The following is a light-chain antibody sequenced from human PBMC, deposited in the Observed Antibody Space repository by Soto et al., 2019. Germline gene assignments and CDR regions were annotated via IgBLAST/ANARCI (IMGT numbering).Light chain of an antibody. Sequence: EIVLTQSPGTLSLSPGERATLSCRPSQSVSSSYLAWYQQKPGQAPRLLMYGASSRATGIPDRFSGSGSGTDFTLTISSLEPEDFAVYYCQVYGESRTFGQGTKVQI. CDR1: QSVSSSY. J-gene: IGKJ1*01. CDR2: GAS. V-gene: IGKV3-20*01. CDR3: QVYGESRT.